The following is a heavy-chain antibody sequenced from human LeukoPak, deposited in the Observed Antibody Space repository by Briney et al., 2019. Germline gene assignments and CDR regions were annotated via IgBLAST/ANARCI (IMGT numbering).Heavy chain of an antibody. V-gene: IGHV4-59*08. D-gene: IGHD3-22*01. CDR2: IYYSGST. Sequence: PSETLSLTCTVSGGSISSYYWSWIRQPPGKGLEWIGYIYYSGSTNYNPSLKSRVTISVDTSKNQFSLNLSSVTAADTAVYYCARTYYYDSSGYYPFDYWGQGTLVTVSS. J-gene: IGHJ4*02. CDR3: ARTYYYDSSGYYPFDY. CDR1: GGSISSYY.